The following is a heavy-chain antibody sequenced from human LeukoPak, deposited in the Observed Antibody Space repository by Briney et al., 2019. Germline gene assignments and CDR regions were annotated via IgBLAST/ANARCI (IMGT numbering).Heavy chain of an antibody. J-gene: IGHJ6*02. CDR3: ARDKHQGYCSSTSCYSYGMDV. CDR2: IYYSGST. Sequence: PSETLSLTCTVSGGSISSGGYYWSWIRQHPGKGLEWIVYIYYSGSTYYNPSLKSRVTISVDTSKNQFSLKLSSVTAADTAVYYCARDKHQGYCSSTSCYSYGMDVWGQGTTVTVSS. CDR1: GGSISSGGYY. V-gene: IGHV4-31*03. D-gene: IGHD2-2*01.